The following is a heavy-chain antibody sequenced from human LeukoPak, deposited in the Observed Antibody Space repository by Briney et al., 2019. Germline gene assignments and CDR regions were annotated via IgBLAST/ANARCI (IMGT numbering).Heavy chain of an antibody. CDR1: GYTFTSYA. Sequence: GASVKVSCKASGYTFTSYAMHWVRQAPGQRLEWMGWINAGNGNTKYSQKFQGRVTITRDTSASTAYMELSSLRSEDTAVYYCARDYYDSSGYYGHFDYWGQGTLVTVSS. V-gene: IGHV1-3*01. D-gene: IGHD3-22*01. CDR3: ARDYYDSSGYYGHFDY. J-gene: IGHJ4*02. CDR2: INAGNGNT.